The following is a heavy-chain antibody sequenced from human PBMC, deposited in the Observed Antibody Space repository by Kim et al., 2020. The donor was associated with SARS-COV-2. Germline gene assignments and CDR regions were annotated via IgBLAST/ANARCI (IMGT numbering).Heavy chain of an antibody. CDR3: ARGWGQQPFDY. D-gene: IGHD6-13*01. J-gene: IGHJ4*02. CDR1: GFTFSSYG. CDR2: IWYDGSNK. V-gene: IGHV3-33*01. Sequence: GGSLRLSCAASGFTFSSYGMHWVRQAPGKGLEWVAVIWYDGSNKYYADSVKGRFTISRDNSKNTLYLQMNSLRAEDTAVYYCARGWGQQPFDYWGQGTLVTVSS.